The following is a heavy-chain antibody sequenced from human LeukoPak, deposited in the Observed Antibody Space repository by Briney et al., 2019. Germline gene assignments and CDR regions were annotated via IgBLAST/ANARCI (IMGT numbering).Heavy chain of an antibody. CDR1: GYTFTSNW. CDR3: ATFTTNWLSTN. D-gene: IGHD3-9*01. V-gene: IGHV5-51*01. CDR2: IYPGDSDT. Sequence: GESLKISCKGSGYTFTSNWIGWVRQMPGKGLGWMGIIYPGDSDTRYSPSFRGQVTISVDKSISTAYLQWSSLKASDTAMYYCATFTTNWLSTNWGQGTLVTVSS. J-gene: IGHJ4*02.